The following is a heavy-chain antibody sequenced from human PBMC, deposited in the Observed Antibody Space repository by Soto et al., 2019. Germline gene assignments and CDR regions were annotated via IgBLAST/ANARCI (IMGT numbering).Heavy chain of an antibody. V-gene: IGHV4-31*03. CDR2: IYYSGST. J-gene: IGHJ4*02. CDR1: GGSISSGGYY. Sequence: QVQLQESGPGLVKPSQTLALTCTVSGGSISSGGYYWSWIRQHPGKGLEWIGYIYYSGSTYYNPSLKSRVTQSAGTSKNQFSLKLSSVTAADTAVYYCAVGGVFYGSGSYYGNFDYWGQGTLVTVSS. CDR3: AVGGVFYGSGSYYGNFDY. D-gene: IGHD3-10*01.